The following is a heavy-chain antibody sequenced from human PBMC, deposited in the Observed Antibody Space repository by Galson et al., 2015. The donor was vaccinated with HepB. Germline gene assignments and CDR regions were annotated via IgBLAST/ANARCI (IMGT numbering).Heavy chain of an antibody. J-gene: IGHJ4*02. Sequence: SLRLSCAASGFTFSSYAMSWVRQAPGKGLEWVSTITGSGGTTYYADSVQGRFTISRDNSKNTLFLQMNSLRAEDTDLYYCAKGTCSTTNCRFDYWGQGTLVTVSS. CDR3: AKGTCSTTNCRFDY. CDR1: GFTFSSYA. V-gene: IGHV3-23*01. CDR2: ITGSGGTT. D-gene: IGHD2-2*01.